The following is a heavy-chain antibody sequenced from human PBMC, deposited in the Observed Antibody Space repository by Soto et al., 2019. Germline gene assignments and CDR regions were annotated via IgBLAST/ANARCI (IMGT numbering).Heavy chain of an antibody. Sequence: GGSLRLSCAASGFTFSNYWMTWVRQAPGKGLEWVANIKQDGSEKYYVDSVKGRFTISRDNAKNSLYLQLNSLRAEDTAVYYCAGCYFYYYMDVWGKGTTVTVS. CDR3: AGCYFYYYMDV. D-gene: IGHD2-2*01. CDR1: GFTFSNYW. V-gene: IGHV3-7*01. J-gene: IGHJ6*03. CDR2: IKQDGSEK.